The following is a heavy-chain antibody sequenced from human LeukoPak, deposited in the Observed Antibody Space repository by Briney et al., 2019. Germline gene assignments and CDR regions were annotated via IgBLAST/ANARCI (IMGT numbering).Heavy chain of an antibody. CDR2: ISSSGSTI. D-gene: IGHD3-16*01. J-gene: IGHJ6*02. Sequence: GSLRLSCAASGFTFSDYYMSWIRQAPGKGLEWVSYISSSGSTIYYADSVKGRFTISRDNAKNSLYLQMTSLRAEDTAVYYCARDASLYDYISYMDVWGQGTTVIVSS. CDR3: ARDASLYDYISYMDV. V-gene: IGHV3-11*01. CDR1: GFTFSDYY.